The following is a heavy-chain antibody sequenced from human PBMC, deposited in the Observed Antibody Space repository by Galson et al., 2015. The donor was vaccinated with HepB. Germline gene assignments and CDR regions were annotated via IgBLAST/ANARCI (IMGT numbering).Heavy chain of an antibody. D-gene: IGHD4-23*01. CDR1: GFTFSSYG. Sequence: SLRLSCAASGFTFSSYGMHWVRQAPGKGLEWVAVISYDGSNKYYADSVKGRFTISRDNSENTLYLQMNSLRAEDTAVYYCAKDPGATVVIYYWYFDLWGRGTLVTVSS. CDR2: ISYDGSNK. J-gene: IGHJ2*01. V-gene: IGHV3-30*18. CDR3: AKDPGATVVIYYWYFDL.